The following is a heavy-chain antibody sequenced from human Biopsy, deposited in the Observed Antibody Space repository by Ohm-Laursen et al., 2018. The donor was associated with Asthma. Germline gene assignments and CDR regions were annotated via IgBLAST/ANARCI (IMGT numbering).Heavy chain of an antibody. V-gene: IGHV3-30*18. D-gene: IGHD5-12*01. CDR1: GFMFRSFG. CDR2: ISYDGNHK. Sequence: SLRLSCSASGFMFRSFGMHWVRQAPGKGLEWVAVISYDGNHKFYEDSVKGRFSISRDNSKNTLYLQMNSLRTEDTAVYYCAKRRGYSGHDNDYWGQGTLVIVSS. CDR3: AKRRGYSGHDNDY. J-gene: IGHJ4*02.